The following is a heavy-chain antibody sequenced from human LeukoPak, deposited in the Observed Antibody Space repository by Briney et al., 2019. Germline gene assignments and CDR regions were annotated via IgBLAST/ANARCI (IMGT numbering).Heavy chain of an antibody. CDR2: ISPYNGDT. V-gene: IGHV1-18*01. J-gene: IGHJ5*02. D-gene: IGHD6-25*01. CDR3: ASTAEGPRGS. CDR1: GNTLPNYS. Sequence: ASVKVSCKASGNTLPNYSINWVRQAPGQGLEWMGWISPYNGDTDYAQKLQGRVAMTADTSTRTAYMELRSLRSDDTAVYFCASTAEGPRGSWGQGTLVTVS.